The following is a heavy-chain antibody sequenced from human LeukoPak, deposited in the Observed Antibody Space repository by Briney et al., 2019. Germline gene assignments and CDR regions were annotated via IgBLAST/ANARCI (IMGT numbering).Heavy chain of an antibody. CDR3: ARGGGAIVT. CDR1: GDSVSSNSAG. CDR2: TYYRSKWYY. D-gene: IGHD3-16*01. Sequence: SQTLSLTCAISGDSVSSNSAGWSWIRQSPSRGLEWLGRTYYRSKWYYDYAASVKSRITINPDTSRNQFSLQLNSVTPEDTAVYYCARGGGAIVTWGQGTLVTVSS. J-gene: IGHJ5*02. V-gene: IGHV6-1*01.